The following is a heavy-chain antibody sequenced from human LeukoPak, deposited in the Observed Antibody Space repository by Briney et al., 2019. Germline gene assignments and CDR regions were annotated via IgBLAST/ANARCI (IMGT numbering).Heavy chain of an antibody. J-gene: IGHJ4*02. V-gene: IGHV4-34*12. CDR2: IFHSGST. D-gene: IGHD5-18*01. CDR1: GGSFSGYY. Sequence: SETLSLTCAVYGGSFSGYYWSWLRQPPGKGLEWIGEIFHSGSTNYNPSLKSRVTISVDTSKNQFSLKLSSVTAADTAVYYCARSGYSYGRKFDYWGQGTLVTVSS. CDR3: ARSGYSYGRKFDY.